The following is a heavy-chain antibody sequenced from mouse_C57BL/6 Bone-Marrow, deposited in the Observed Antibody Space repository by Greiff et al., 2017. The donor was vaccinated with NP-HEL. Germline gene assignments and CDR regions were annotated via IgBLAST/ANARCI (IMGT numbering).Heavy chain of an antibody. CDR2: IFPGSGST. J-gene: IGHJ4*01. Sequence: VQLQQSGPELVKPGASVKISCKASGYAFSSSWMNWVKQRPGQGLEWIGWIFPGSGSTYYNEKFKGKATLTVDKSSSTAYMLLSSLTSEDSAVYFCARGRIYYGYDDDAMDYWGQGTSVTVSS. CDR3: ARGRIYYGYDDDAMDY. CDR1: GYAFSSSW. D-gene: IGHD2-2*01. V-gene: IGHV1-75*01.